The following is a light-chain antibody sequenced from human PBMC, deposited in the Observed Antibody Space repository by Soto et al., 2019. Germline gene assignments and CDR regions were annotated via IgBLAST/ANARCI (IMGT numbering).Light chain of an antibody. CDR2: AAS. J-gene: IGKJ2*01. V-gene: IGKV3-20*01. CDR3: QQYGVSQNT. Sequence: ESVWTQSPGTLSLSPGERATLSCRASRAVTSNFLAWYQQKPGQAPRLLIYAASSRATGIPDRFSGSGSGTDFTLTISRLEPEDFAVYYCQQYGVSQNTFGQGTKLETK. CDR1: RAVTSNF.